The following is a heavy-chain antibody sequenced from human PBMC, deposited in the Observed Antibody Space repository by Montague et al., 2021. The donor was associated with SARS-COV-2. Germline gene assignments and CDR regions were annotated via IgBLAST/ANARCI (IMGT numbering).Heavy chain of an antibody. CDR3: ARVKTGPYVPIDF. D-gene: IGHD1-1*01. V-gene: IGHV3-30*04. J-gene: IGHJ4*02. Sequence: SLRLSCAASGFTFSSYAMHWVRQAPGKGLEWVAAISYYGSNKYYADSVKGRFTISRDNSKNTLYVQMNSLRAEDTAVYFCARVKTGPYVPIDFWGQGTLVTVSS. CDR2: ISYYGSNK. CDR1: GFTFSSYA.